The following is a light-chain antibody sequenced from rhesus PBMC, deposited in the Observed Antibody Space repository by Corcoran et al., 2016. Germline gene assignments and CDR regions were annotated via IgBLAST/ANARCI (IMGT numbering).Light chain of an antibody. CDR3: QQGYSTPLT. CDR1: QGISSY. CDR2: YAN. V-gene: IGKV1-32*03. J-gene: IGKJ4*01. Sequence: ASLGYKVTITCRASQGISSYLNWYQQKPGKAPKLLIYYANSLASGVPSMFSGSGSGTDYTLTISSLQPEDFATYYCQQGYSTPLTVGGGTKVEIK.